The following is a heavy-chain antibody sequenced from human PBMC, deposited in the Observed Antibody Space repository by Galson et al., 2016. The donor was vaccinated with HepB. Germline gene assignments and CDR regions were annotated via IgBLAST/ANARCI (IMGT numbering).Heavy chain of an antibody. D-gene: IGHD3-10*01. CDR3: AKDLTTVYYGSGSYHNEPFDY. CDR2: ISHDGTVV. V-gene: IGHV3-30*18. Sequence: SLRLSCAASGFSFHNYGMHWVRQAPGKGLEWLAVISHDGTVVYYADALKGRFTISRDNPKTTLYLQMNSLRDEDTAMYYCAKDLTTVYYGSGSYHNEPFDYWGQGTLVAVSS. J-gene: IGHJ4*02. CDR1: GFSFHNYG.